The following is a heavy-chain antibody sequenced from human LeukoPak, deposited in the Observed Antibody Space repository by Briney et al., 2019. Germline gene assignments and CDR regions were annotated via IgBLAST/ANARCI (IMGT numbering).Heavy chain of an antibody. V-gene: IGHV3-33*01. CDR3: SRERMVRGVVNYYYYYYMDV. CDR1: GFTFSSYG. D-gene: IGHD3-10*01. CDR2: IWYDGSNK. J-gene: IGHJ6*03. Sequence: PGGSLRLSCAASGFTFSSYGMHWVRQAPGKGLEWVAVIWYDGSNKYYADSVKGRFTISRDNSKNTLYLKMNSLRAEDTAVYYFSRERMVRGVVNYYYYYYMDVWGKGTTVTVSS.